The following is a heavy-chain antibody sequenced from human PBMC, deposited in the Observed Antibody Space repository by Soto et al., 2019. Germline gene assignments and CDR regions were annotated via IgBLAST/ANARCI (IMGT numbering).Heavy chain of an antibody. CDR3: ARDPRGYCSGGSSC. V-gene: IGHV3-21*01. CDR1: GFTFSSYS. Sequence: EVQLVESGGGLVKPGGSLRLSRAASGFTFSSYSMNSVGQAPGKGLEWVSSISSSSSYIYYADSVKGRCTISRDNAKNSLYLQMNSLRVEGTAVYYCARDPRGYCSGGSSCWGQGTLVTVSS. CDR2: ISSSSSYI. D-gene: IGHD2-15*01. J-gene: IGHJ4*02.